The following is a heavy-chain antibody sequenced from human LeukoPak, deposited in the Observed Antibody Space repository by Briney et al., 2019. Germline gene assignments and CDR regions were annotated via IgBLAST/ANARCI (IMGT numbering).Heavy chain of an antibody. CDR2: IWYDGSNK. CDR1: GFTFSSYG. J-gene: IGHJ6*02. Sequence: QPGRSLRLSCAASGFTFSSYGMHWVRQAPGKGLEWVAVIWYDGSNKYYADSVKGRFTISRDNSKNTLYLQMNSLRAEDTAVYYCARERFYYDSSGYPKSYGMDVWGQGTTVTVSS. V-gene: IGHV3-33*01. D-gene: IGHD3-22*01. CDR3: ARERFYYDSSGYPKSYGMDV.